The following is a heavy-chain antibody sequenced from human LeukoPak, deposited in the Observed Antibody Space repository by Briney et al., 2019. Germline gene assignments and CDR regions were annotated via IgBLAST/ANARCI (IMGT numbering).Heavy chain of an antibody. CDR2: IYYSGST. V-gene: IGHV4-59*12. CDR1: GGSISSYY. D-gene: IGHD3-10*01. CDR3: ARDQDYYGSGSYGPDY. Sequence: SETLSLTCTVSGGSISSYYWSWVRQPPGKGLEWIGYIYYSGSTNYNPSLKSRVTISVDTSKNQFSLKLSSVTAADTAVYYCARDQDYYGSGSYGPDYWGQGTLVTVSS. J-gene: IGHJ4*02.